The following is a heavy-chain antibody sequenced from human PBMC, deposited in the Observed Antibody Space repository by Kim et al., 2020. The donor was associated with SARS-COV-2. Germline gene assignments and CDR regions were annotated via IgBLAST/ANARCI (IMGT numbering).Heavy chain of an antibody. Sequence: ASVKVSCKASGYTFTSYCLHWVRQAPGQGLEWMGWINVDNTNTHYSENFQGRVTISRDTSTTTAYIELSSLRSEDTAVYYCARDGRSVDYYFDYWGQGTLVTVSS. CDR1: GYTFTSYC. V-gene: IGHV1-3*01. J-gene: IGHJ4*02. CDR2: INVDNTNT. D-gene: IGHD6-25*01. CDR3: ARDGRSVDYYFDY.